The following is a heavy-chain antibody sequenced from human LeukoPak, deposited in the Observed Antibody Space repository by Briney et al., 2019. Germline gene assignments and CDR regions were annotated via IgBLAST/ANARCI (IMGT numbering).Heavy chain of an antibody. CDR3: ASQGRGYTYGYFDY. CDR1: GGSFSGYY. J-gene: IGHJ4*02. V-gene: IGHV4-34*01. D-gene: IGHD5-18*01. CDR2: IDHSGST. Sequence: KASETLSLTCAVYGGSFSGYYWSWIRQPPGKGLEWIGEIDHSGSTNYNPSLKSRVTISVDTSKNQFSLKLSSVTAADTAVYYCASQGRGYTYGYFDYWGQGTLVTVSS.